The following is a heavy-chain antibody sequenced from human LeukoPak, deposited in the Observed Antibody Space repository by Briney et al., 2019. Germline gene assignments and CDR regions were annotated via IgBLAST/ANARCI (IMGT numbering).Heavy chain of an antibody. CDR1: GFTFSSYA. CDR2: ISGSGGST. V-gene: IGHV3-23*01. D-gene: IGHD5-18*01. CDR3: AKDVGYSYGRRLDY. J-gene: IGHJ4*02. Sequence: PGGSLRLSCAASGFTFSSYAMSWVRQAPGKGLEWVSAISGSGGSTYYADSVKGRFTISRDNSKNTLYLQMNSRRAEDTAVYYCAKDVGYSYGRRLDYWGQGTLVTVSS.